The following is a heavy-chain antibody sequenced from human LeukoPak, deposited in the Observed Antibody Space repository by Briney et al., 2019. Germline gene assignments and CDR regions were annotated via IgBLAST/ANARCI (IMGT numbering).Heavy chain of an antibody. D-gene: IGHD1-14*01. CDR3: AKLLRDVTIYDF. J-gene: IGHJ4*01. CDR2: ITSSGTYI. CDR1: GFTFNNYN. V-gene: IGHV3-21*06. Sequence: GGSLRLSCATSGFTFNNYNMNWVRQAPGRALEWVSSITSSGTYIFYADSVKGRFTISRDNVKNSLFLQMNSLRTEDTAFYYCAKLLRDVTIYDFWGHGALVTVSS.